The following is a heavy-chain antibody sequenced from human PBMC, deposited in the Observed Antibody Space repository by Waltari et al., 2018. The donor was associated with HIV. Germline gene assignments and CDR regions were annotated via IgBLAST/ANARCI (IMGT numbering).Heavy chain of an antibody. V-gene: IGHV3-7*01. CDR2: IKDDGTEA. CDR1: GFTFSNTW. CDR3: ARGTPLYGLDV. Sequence: EVILVESGGGLAQPGGSLRLSCAASGFTFSNTWRGWVRQAPGKGIEWVANIKDDGTEAYYLDSVKGRFTISRDNAKDSLSLQMNSLRAEDTAVYYCARGTPLYGLDVWGQGTTVTASS. J-gene: IGHJ6*02. D-gene: IGHD2-15*01.